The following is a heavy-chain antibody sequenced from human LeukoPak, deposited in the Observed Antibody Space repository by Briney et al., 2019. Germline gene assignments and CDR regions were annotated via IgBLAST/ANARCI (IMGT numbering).Heavy chain of an antibody. CDR1: GYTFIGYY. D-gene: IGHD4-17*01. V-gene: IGHV1-69*13. Sequence: ASVKVSCKASGYTFIGYYMHWVRQAPGQGLEWMGGIIPIFGTANYAQKFQGRVTITADESTSTAYMELSSLRSEDTAVYYCASTNDYGDVYYFDYWGQGTLVTVSS. CDR3: ASTNDYGDVYYFDY. CDR2: IIPIFGTA. J-gene: IGHJ4*02.